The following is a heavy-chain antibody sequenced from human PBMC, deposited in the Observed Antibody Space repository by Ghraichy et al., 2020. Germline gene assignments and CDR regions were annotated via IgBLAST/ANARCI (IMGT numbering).Heavy chain of an antibody. D-gene: IGHD3-10*01. Sequence: SETLSLTCAVYGGSFSGYYWSWIRQPPGKGLEWIGEINHSGSTNYNPSLKSRVTISVDTSKNQFSLKLSSVTAADTAVYYCARGFFPRKLGSGSYPYIRYYGMDVWGQGTTVTVSS. CDR2: INHSGST. V-gene: IGHV4-34*01. J-gene: IGHJ6*02. CDR1: GGSFSGYY. CDR3: ARGFFPRKLGSGSYPYIRYYGMDV.